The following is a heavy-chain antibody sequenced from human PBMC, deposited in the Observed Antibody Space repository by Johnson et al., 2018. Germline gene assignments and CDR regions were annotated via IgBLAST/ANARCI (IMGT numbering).Heavy chain of an antibody. CDR2: SIPLLGRA. V-gene: IGHV1-69*06. CDR1: GDTFTTYT. J-gene: IGHJ3*02. Sequence: QVQLVQSGAEVKKPGSSXKVSCKVSGDTFTTYTISWVRQAPGQGLEWMGRSIPLLGRADYGQTSQGRLRISADKSTDTAYMELNSLKSEDTALYFCARDYRMDPFEICGQGTMVTVSS. CDR3: ARDYRMDPFEI.